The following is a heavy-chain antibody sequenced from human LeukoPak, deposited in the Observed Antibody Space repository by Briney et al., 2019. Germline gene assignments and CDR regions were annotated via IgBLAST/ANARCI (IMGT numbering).Heavy chain of an antibody. CDR1: GFTFSSYW. J-gene: IGHJ4*02. V-gene: IGHV3-7*01. CDR3: ARESLFREGAVATQD. D-gene: IGHD6-19*01. Sequence: GGSLRLSCAASGFTFSSYWMSWVRQAPGKGLEWVANIKQDGSEKYYVDSVKGRFTISRDNAKNSLYLQMNSLRAEDTAVYYCARESLFREGAVATQDWGQGTLVTVSS. CDR2: IKQDGSEK.